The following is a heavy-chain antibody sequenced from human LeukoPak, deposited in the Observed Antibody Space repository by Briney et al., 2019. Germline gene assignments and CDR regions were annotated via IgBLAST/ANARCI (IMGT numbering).Heavy chain of an antibody. CDR1: GFTFSSYG. CDR3: ARDSSGYGSFDY. V-gene: IGHV3-33*01. CDR2: IWYDGSNK. Sequence: GRSLRLSCVVSGFTFSSYGMHWVRQAPGKGLEWVALIWYDGSNKYYADSVKGRFTISRDNSKNTLYLQMNSLRADDTAVYYCARDSSGYGSFDYWGRGTLVTVSS. J-gene: IGHJ4*02. D-gene: IGHD3-22*01.